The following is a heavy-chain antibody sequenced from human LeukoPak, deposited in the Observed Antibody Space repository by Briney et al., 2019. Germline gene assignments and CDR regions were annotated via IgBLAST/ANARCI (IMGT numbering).Heavy chain of an antibody. Sequence: GASVKVSCKASGYTLTGYYMHWLRQAPGQGLEWMGWINPNSGDTNYAEKVQGRVTMTRDTSINTAYMELSRLTSEDTAVYYCAKNPYEYYFDYWGQGTLVTVSS. CDR3: AKNPYEYYFDY. J-gene: IGHJ4*02. CDR1: GYTLTGYY. V-gene: IGHV1-2*02. D-gene: IGHD5-12*01. CDR2: INPNSGDT.